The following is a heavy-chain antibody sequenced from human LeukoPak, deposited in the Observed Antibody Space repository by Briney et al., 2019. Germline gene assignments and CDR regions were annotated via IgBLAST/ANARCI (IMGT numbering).Heavy chain of an antibody. CDR3: AREGIDSSGYYYDY. J-gene: IGHJ4*02. D-gene: IGHD3-22*01. CDR1: GFTFSSYD. Sequence: GGSLRLSCAASGFTFSSYDMHWVRQATGKGLEWVSAIGTAGDTYYPGSVKGRFTISRENAKSSLYLQMNSLRAGDTAVYYCAREGIDSSGYYYDYWGQGTLVTVSS. V-gene: IGHV3-13*01. CDR2: IGTAGDT.